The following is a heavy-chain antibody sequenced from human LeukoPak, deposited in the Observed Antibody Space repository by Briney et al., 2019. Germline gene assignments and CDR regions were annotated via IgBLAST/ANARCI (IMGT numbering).Heavy chain of an antibody. J-gene: IGHJ4*02. CDR1: GFSFSSFS. CDR2: ISGGSSFR. D-gene: IGHD6-19*01. V-gene: IGHV3-21*01. CDR3: ARDLGYSSGPNY. Sequence: GGSLRLSCAASGFSFSSFSMNWVRQAPGKGLEWVSYISGGSSFRYYVASVTGRFTISRDNAKNSLYLQMNSLRAEDTAVYYCARDLGYSSGPNYWGQGTRVTVSS.